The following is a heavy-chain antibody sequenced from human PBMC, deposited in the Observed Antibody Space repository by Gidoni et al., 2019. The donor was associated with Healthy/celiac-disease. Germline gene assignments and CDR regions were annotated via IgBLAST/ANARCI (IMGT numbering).Heavy chain of an antibody. CDR3: AKDYGYQLLYEYFQH. CDR2: ISYDGSNK. D-gene: IGHD2-2*02. V-gene: IGHV3-30*18. Sequence: QVQLVESGGGVVQPGRSLRLSCAASGFTFSSYGMHWVRQAPGKGLEWVAVISYDGSNKYYADSVKGRFTISRDNSKNTLYLQMNSLRAEDTAVYYCAKDYGYQLLYEYFQHWGQGTLVTVSS. J-gene: IGHJ1*01. CDR1: GFTFSSYG.